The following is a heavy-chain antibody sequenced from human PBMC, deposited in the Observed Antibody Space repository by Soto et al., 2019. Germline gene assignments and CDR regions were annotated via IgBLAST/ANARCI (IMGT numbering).Heavy chain of an antibody. CDR2: IWYDGSNK. J-gene: IGHJ4*02. CDR1: GFTFSSYG. Sequence: QVQLVESGGGVVQPGRSLRLSCAASGFTFSSYGMHWVRQAPGKGLEWVAVIWYDGSNKYYADSVKGRFTISRDNSKNTLYLQMNILRAEDTAVYYCARDYGFGELSFDYWGQGTLVTVSS. CDR3: ARDYGFGELSFDY. D-gene: IGHD3-10*01. V-gene: IGHV3-33*01.